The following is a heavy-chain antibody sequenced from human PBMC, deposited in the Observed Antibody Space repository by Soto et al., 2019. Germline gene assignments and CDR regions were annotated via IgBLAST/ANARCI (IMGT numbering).Heavy chain of an antibody. CDR1: DGSISAYY. D-gene: IGHD4-17*01. V-gene: IGHV4-59*01. Sequence: SETVSLTCTDSDGSISAYYWSWIRQPPGKGLEWIWYITYSGCTYFNTSFKGRISISIDTSKNQFSLKLNSVTAADTAVYYCARTLYGDNVDYWGQGTLVTV. CDR3: ARTLYGDNVDY. CDR2: ITYSGCT. J-gene: IGHJ4*02.